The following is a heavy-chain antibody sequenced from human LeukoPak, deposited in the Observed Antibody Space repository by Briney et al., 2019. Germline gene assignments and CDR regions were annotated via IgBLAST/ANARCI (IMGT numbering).Heavy chain of an antibody. J-gene: IGHJ4*02. CDR3: ARGVEMATTIFDY. Sequence: SETLSLTCAVYGESFSGSYWNWFRQPPGKGLEWIGEINHSGSTNYNPSLKSRVTISVDTSKNQFSLKLSSVTAADTAVYYCARGVEMATTIFDYWGQATLVTVSS. CDR2: INHSGST. D-gene: IGHD5-24*01. CDR1: GESFSGSY. V-gene: IGHV4-34*01.